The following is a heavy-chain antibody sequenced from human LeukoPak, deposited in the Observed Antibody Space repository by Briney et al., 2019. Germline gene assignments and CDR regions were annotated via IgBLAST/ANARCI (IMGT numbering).Heavy chain of an antibody. CDR3: ARGDYSGATDAEYFQH. J-gene: IGHJ1*01. Sequence: ASVKVSCKASGYTFTGYYMHWVRQAPGQGLEWMGWINPNSGGTNYAQKFQGRVTMTRDTSISTAYMELSRLRSDDTAVYYCARGDYSGATDAEYFQHWGQGTLVTVSS. CDR2: INPNSGGT. CDR1: GYTFTGYY. D-gene: IGHD1-26*01. V-gene: IGHV1-2*02.